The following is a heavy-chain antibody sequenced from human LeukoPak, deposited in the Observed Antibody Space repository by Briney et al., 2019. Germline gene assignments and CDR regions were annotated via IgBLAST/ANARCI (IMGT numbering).Heavy chain of an antibody. CDR1: GGSFSGYY. J-gene: IGHJ4*02. CDR2: INHSGST. Sequence: SETLSLTCAVYGGSFSGYYWSWIRQPPGKGLEWIGEINHSGSTNYNPSLKSRVTISVDTSKNQFSLKLSSVTAAATAVYYCARGGVQGYCSGGSCPLDYWGQGTLVTVSS. V-gene: IGHV4-34*01. CDR3: ARGGVQGYCSGGSCPLDY. D-gene: IGHD2-15*01.